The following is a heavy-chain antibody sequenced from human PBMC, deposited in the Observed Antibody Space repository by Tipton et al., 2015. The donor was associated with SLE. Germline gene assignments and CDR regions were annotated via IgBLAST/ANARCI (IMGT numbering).Heavy chain of an antibody. J-gene: IGHJ4*02. CDR1: GGSISSSSYY. V-gene: IGHV4-39*07. D-gene: IGHD2-2*01. CDR2: IDHSGST. Sequence: TLSLTCTVSGGSISSSSYYWGWIRQPPGKGLEWIGEIDHSGSTNYNPSLKSRVTISLDTSKNQFSLKLSSVTAADTAVYYCARGPTGSSAREDTWGQGTLATVSS. CDR3: ARGPTGSSAREDT.